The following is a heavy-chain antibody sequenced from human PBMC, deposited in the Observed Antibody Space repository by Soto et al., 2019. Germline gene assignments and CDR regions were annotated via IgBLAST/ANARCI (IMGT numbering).Heavy chain of an antibody. V-gene: IGHV1-69*13. D-gene: IGHD2-15*01. J-gene: IGHJ4*02. CDR2: IIPIFGTA. Sequence: SVKVSCKASGGTFSSYAISWVRQAPGQGLEWMGGIIPIFGTANYAQKFQGRVTITADESTSTAYMELSSLRSEDTAVYYCARRGQYCSGGSCYSVLDYWGQGTLVTVSS. CDR1: GGTFSSYA. CDR3: ARRGQYCSGGSCYSVLDY.